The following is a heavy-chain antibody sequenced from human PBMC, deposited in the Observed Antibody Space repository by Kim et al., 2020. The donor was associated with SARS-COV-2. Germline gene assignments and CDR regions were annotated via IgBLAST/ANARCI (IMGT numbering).Heavy chain of an antibody. Sequence: SETLSLTCTVSGGSISSYYWSWIRQPAGKGLEWIGRIYTSGSTNYNPSLKSRVTMSVDTSKNQFSLKLSSVTAADTAVYYCARDWYSSSWLRGLGGWFDPWGQGTLVTVSS. V-gene: IGHV4-4*07. CDR3: ARDWYSSSWLRGLGGWFDP. J-gene: IGHJ5*02. CDR2: IYTSGST. CDR1: GGSISSYY. D-gene: IGHD6-13*01.